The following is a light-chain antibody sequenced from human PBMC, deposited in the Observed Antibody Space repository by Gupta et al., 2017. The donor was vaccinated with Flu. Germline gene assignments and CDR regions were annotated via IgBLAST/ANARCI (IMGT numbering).Light chain of an antibody. CDR1: NIGSKS. V-gene: IGLV3-21*02. CDR3: HVSDSSSDQDV. Sequence: GETSRITCGGNNIGSKSVHWYQQKPGQAPVLVVYNANTRPSGIPERFSGSNSGNTATLTINRVGAGDEADYYCHVSDSSSDQDVFGTGTKVTVL. J-gene: IGLJ1*01. CDR2: NAN.